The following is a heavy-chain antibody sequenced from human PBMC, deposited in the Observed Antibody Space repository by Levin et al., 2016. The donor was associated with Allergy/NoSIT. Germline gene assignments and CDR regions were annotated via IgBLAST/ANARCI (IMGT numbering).Heavy chain of an antibody. Sequence: ESLKISCAASGFSVGNQYMSWVRQAPGKGLEWVSVIYSGGSTYYADSVKGRSTISRDSSENTLYFQMNNLRAEDTAVYYCAREFAVSWTDYWGQGTLVTVSS. CDR2: IYSGGST. J-gene: IGHJ4*02. CDR3: AREFAVSWTDY. V-gene: IGHV3-66*01. CDR1: GFSVGNQY. D-gene: IGHD3-16*01.